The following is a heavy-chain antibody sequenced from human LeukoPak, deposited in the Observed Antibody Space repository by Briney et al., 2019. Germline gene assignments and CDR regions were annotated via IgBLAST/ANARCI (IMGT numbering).Heavy chain of an antibody. D-gene: IGHD6-19*01. V-gene: IGHV3-21*01. CDR1: GFTFSSYS. CDR3: ATLTSRIAVAGTGEIDY. CDR2: ISSSSSYI. J-gene: IGHJ4*02. Sequence: PGGSLRLSCAASGFTFSSYSMNWVRQAPGKGLEWVSSISSSSSYIYYADSVKGRFTISRDNAKNSLYLQMNSLRAEDTAVYYCATLTSRIAVAGTGEIDYWGQGTLVTVSS.